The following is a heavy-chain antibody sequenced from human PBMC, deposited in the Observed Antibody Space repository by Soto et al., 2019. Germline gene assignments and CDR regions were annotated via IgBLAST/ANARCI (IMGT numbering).Heavy chain of an antibody. V-gene: IGHV3-23*01. CDR1: EFTFSIYA. CDR3: AKVKYRSGSNFDY. D-gene: IGHD5-18*01. Sequence: GGSLRLSCAASEFTFSIYAMSWVRQAPGKGLEWVSTISASGDTTYYADSVKGRFTISRDNSKNTLYLQLNSLRAEDTAVYYCAKVKYRSGSNFDYWGQGTLVTVSS. CDR2: ISASGDTT. J-gene: IGHJ4*02.